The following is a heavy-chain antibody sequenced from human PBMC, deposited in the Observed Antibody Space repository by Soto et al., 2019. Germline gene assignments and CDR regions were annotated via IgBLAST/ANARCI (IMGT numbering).Heavy chain of an antibody. CDR1: GYTFTIYG. CDR2: ISAYNGNT. D-gene: IGHD6-13*01. J-gene: IGHJ5*02. CDR3: ARIYSSSWDNWFDP. V-gene: IGHV1-18*01. Sequence: GASVKVSCKASGYTFTIYGISWVRQAPGQGLEWMGLISAYNGNTNYAQKLQGRVTMTTDTSTSTAYMELRSLRSDDTAVYYCARIYSSSWDNWFDPWGQGTLVTVSS.